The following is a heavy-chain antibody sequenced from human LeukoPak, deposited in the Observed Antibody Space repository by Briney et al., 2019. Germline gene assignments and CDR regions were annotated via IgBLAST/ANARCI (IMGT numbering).Heavy chain of an antibody. Sequence: GGSLRLSCVASGFTFNTYGMSWVRQAPGKGLEWVSSISSGGNTYYPDSVKGRFTTSRDNSKNTLYLQMNSLRAEDTAVYYCARGSGYSGYGFDYWGQGTLVTVSS. CDR2: ISSGGNT. CDR1: GFTFNTYG. CDR3: ARGSGYSGYGFDY. D-gene: IGHD5-12*01. J-gene: IGHJ4*02. V-gene: IGHV3-23*01.